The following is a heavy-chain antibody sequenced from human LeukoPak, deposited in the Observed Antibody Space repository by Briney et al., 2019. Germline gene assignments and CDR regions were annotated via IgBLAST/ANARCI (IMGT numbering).Heavy chain of an antibody. V-gene: IGHV3-53*01. CDR2: IYSGGRT. CDR3: ARDSSLSGSLY. D-gene: IGHD3-22*01. CDR1: GFTVSNSY. Sequence: GGSLRLSCAASGFTVSNSYMSWVRQAPGKGLEWVSLIYSGGRTYYTDSVKGRFTISRDNSKNTLYLQMNSLRAEDTAVYYCARDSSLSGSLYWGQGTLVTVSS. J-gene: IGHJ4*02.